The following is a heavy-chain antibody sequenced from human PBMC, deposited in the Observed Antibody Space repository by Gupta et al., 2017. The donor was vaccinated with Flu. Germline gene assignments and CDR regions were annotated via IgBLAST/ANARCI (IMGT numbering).Heavy chain of an antibody. V-gene: IGHV4-34*01. Sequence: QVQLQQWCAGLLTPSATLSLTCAVYGGSFSGYYWSWIRQPPGKGLEWIGEINHRGSTNYNPSRKSRVSISIDTSRNQFTLRLTSVTAADTAVYFCVRDEPTGGTVWDSWGQGTLVTVSS. CDR2: INHRGST. CDR3: VRDEPTGGTVWDS. J-gene: IGHJ4*02. CDR1: GGSFSGYY. D-gene: IGHD2-15*01.